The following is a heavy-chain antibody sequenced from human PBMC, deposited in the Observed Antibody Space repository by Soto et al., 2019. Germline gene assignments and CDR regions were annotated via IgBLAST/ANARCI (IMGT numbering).Heavy chain of an antibody. D-gene: IGHD3-10*01. V-gene: IGHV1-69*06. CDR1: GGTFSSYA. Sequence: ASVKVSCKASGGTFSSYAISWVRQAPGQGLEWMGGIIPIFGTANYAQKFQGRVTITADKSTSTAYMELSSVTAADTAVYYCAREGRRSFRFREYYYGVDVWGQGTTVTVSS. CDR2: IIPIFGTA. J-gene: IGHJ6*02. CDR3: AREGRRSFRFREYYYGVDV.